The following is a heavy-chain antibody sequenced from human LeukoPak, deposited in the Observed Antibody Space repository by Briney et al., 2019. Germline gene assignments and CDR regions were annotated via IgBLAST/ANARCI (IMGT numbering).Heavy chain of an antibody. V-gene: IGHV3-11*04. CDR1: GFTFIDYW. Sequence: PGGSLRLSCAASGFTFIDYWMHWVRQAPAKGLEWVSYISGSGSNKYYADSVKGRFTISRDNAKNSLYLQMNSLRVEDTAVYYCATSQSSVAGIIGDWGQGTLVTVSS. CDR2: ISGSGSNK. D-gene: IGHD6-19*01. CDR3: ATSQSSVAGIIGD. J-gene: IGHJ4*02.